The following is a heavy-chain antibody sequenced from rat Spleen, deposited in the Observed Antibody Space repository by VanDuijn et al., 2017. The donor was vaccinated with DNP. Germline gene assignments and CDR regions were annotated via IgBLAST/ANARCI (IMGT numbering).Heavy chain of an antibody. Sequence: EVKLVESGGDLVQPGRSLKLSCAASGFNFNDHWMGWVRQAPGKGLEWIGKINKDSSTINYTPSLKDKFTISRDNAQNTLYLQMSKLGSEDTAIYYCARGPNYCGDADYFECWGQGVMVTVSS. CDR2: INKDSSTI. V-gene: IGHV4-2*01. D-gene: IGHD1-1*01. J-gene: IGHJ2*01. CDR3: ARGPNYCGDADYFEC. CDR1: GFNFNDHW.